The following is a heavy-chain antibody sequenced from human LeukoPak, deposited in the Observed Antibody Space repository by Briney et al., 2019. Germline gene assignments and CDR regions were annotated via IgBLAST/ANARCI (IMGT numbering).Heavy chain of an antibody. Sequence: GGSLRLSCAASGFTFSSYSMNWVRQAPGKGLEWVSSISSSSSYIYYADSVKGRFTISRDNSKNTLYLQMNSLRAEDTAVYYCARDKWDPTPFFDYWGQGTLVTVSS. V-gene: IGHV3-21*01. D-gene: IGHD1-26*01. CDR2: ISSSSSYI. CDR3: ARDKWDPTPFFDY. CDR1: GFTFSSYS. J-gene: IGHJ4*02.